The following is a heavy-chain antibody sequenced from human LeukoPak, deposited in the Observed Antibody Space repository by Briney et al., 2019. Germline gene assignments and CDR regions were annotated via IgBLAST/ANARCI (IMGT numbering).Heavy chain of an antibody. V-gene: IGHV4-39*01. CDR3: ARFETVDTAFDY. CDR1: GGSIRSSYYY. CDR2: IYDSGST. D-gene: IGHD5-18*01. J-gene: IGHJ4*02. Sequence: SETLSLTCTVSGGSIRSSYYYWGWIRQPPGKGLEWIGSIYDSGSTYYNPSLKSRVTISVDTSKNQFSLKLNSVTAADTAVYYCARFETVDTAFDYWGQGTLVTVSS.